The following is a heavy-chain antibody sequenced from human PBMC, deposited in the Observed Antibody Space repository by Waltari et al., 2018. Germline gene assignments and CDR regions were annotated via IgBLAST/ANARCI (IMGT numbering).Heavy chain of an antibody. CDR2: MNPNSGNT. CDR1: GYTFTSYA. Sequence: QVQLVQSGAEVKKPGASVKVSCKASGYTFTSYAINWVRQATGQGLEWMGWMNPNSGNTGYAQKFQGRVTMTRNTSISTAYMELSSLRSEDTAVYYCARAFYYYDFWSGYRHFDYWGQGTLVTVSS. D-gene: IGHD3-3*01. J-gene: IGHJ4*02. V-gene: IGHV1-8*02. CDR3: ARAFYYYDFWSGYRHFDY.